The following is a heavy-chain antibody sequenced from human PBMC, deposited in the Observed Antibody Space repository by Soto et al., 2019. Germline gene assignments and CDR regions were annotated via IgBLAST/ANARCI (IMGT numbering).Heavy chain of an antibody. CDR3: ARGKVLRSYYYGMDV. D-gene: IGHD4-17*01. Sequence: ASVKVSCKASGYTFTGYYMHWVRQDPGQGREGMGWINPNSGGTNYAQKFEGRVTMTRDTSISTAYMELSRLRSDDTAVYSCARGKVLRSYYYGMDVWGQGTTVTVSS. V-gene: IGHV1-2*02. J-gene: IGHJ6*02. CDR2: INPNSGGT. CDR1: GYTFTGYY.